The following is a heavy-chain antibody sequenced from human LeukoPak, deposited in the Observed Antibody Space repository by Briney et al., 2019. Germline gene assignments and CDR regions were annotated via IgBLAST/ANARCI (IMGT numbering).Heavy chain of an antibody. CDR1: GFTFSSYA. CDR2: ISGSGGST. V-gene: IGHV3-23*01. J-gene: IGHJ3*02. CDR3: ANLNYVYYEGI. Sequence: PGGSLRLSCAASGFTFSSYAMSWVRQAPGKGLEWVSAISGSGGSTYYADSVKGRFTISRDNSKNPLYLQMNSLKAEDTAVYYCANLNYVYYEGIWGQGKMVTVSS. D-gene: IGHD3-16*01.